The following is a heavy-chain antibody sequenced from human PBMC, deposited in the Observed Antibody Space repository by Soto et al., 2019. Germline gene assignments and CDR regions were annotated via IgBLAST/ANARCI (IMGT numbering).Heavy chain of an antibody. Sequence: QVQLVQSGAEVKKPGSSVKVSCKASGGTFSNYAITWVRQAPGQGLEWVGRIIPIFGTTNVAQKFQGRVTITADESTTTANRELSGLRSDDTAVYYCAKDGGADGYFGNWLDPWGQGTLVTVSS. V-gene: IGHV1-69*15. CDR2: IIPIFGTT. CDR3: AKDGGADGYFGNWLDP. CDR1: GGTFSNYA. J-gene: IGHJ5*02. D-gene: IGHD5-12*01.